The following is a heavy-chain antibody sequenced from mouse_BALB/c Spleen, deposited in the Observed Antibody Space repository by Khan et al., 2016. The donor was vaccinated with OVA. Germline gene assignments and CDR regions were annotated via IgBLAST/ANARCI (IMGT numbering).Heavy chain of an antibody. D-gene: IGHD1-1*01. CDR1: GYSFTGYF. Sequence: VQLQQSGPELVKPGASVKISCKASGYSFTGYFMHWVMQSHGKSLEWIGRINPHIGETFYNQKFKGKATLTVDESSSTVHMELRSLASEDSAVYYSARKNGSDFDYWGQGTTLTVSS. V-gene: IGHV1-20*02. CDR2: INPHIGET. J-gene: IGHJ2*01. CDR3: ARKNGSDFDY.